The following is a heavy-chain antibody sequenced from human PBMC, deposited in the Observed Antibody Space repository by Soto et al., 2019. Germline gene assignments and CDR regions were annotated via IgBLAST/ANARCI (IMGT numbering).Heavy chain of an antibody. CDR3: ARVCFFTMVRGERWFDP. CDR1: GGSISRGGYY. Sequence: SETLSLSCTVSGGSISRGGYYWSWIRQHPGKGLEWIGYIYYSGSTYYNPSLKSRVTISVDRSKNQFSLKLSSVTAADTAVYYCARVCFFTMVRGERWFDPCGQGXLVTVSS. D-gene: IGHD3-10*01. CDR2: IYYSGST. J-gene: IGHJ5*02. V-gene: IGHV4-31*03.